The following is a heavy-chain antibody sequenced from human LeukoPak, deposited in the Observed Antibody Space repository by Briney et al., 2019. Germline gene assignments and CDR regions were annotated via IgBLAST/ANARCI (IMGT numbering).Heavy chain of an antibody. CDR1: GFTSSSYS. J-gene: IGHJ4*02. Sequence: PGGSLRLSCSASGFTSSSYSMNWVRQAPGKGLEWVSYISSRSSTIYYAGSVKGRFTISRDNAKNSLYLQMNSLRAEDTAVYYCAKYFSSWSFDYWGQGTLVTVSS. CDR2: ISSRSSTI. CDR3: AKYFSSWSFDY. D-gene: IGHD6-13*01. V-gene: IGHV3-48*04.